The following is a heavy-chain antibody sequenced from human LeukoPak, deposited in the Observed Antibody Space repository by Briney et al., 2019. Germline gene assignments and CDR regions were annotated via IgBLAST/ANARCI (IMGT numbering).Heavy chain of an antibody. J-gene: IGHJ4*02. Sequence: PSETLSLTCAVYGGSFSGYYWSWIRQPPGKGLEWIGEINHSGSTNYNPSLKSRVAISVDTSKNQFSLKLSSVTAADTAVYYCARRNSWSGHSFDYWGQGTLVTVAS. D-gene: IGHD3-3*01. CDR1: GGSFSGYY. CDR2: INHSGST. CDR3: ARRNSWSGHSFDY. V-gene: IGHV4-34*01.